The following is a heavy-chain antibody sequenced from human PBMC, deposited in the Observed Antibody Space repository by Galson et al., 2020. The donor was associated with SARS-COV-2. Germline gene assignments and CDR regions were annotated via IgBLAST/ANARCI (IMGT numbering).Heavy chain of an antibody. CDR2: ISAYNGNT. V-gene: IGHV1-18*04. Sequence: ASVKVSCKASGSTFNSYGISWVRQAPGQGLEWMGWISAYNGNTNYAQQLQGRVTMTTDTSTSTAYMELRSLRSDDTAVYYCARDETTTDYDYGMDVWGQVTTGTVSS. D-gene: IGHD1-1*01. CDR1: GSTFNSYG. J-gene: IGHJ6*02. CDR3: ARDETTTDYDYGMDV.